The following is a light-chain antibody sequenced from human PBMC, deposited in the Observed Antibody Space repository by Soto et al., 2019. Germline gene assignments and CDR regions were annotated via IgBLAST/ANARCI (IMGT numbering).Light chain of an antibody. V-gene: IGKV3-20*01. CDR2: GTS. Sequence: EIVLTQSPGTLSLSPGERATLSCRASQSVSRSYLAWYQQKPGQAPRLLIYGTSTRATGIPDRFSGSGSGTDFTLTISSLEPEDFAVYYCPQYDKSPWTFGRGTKLEIK. J-gene: IGKJ1*01. CDR3: PQYDKSPWT. CDR1: QSVSRSY.